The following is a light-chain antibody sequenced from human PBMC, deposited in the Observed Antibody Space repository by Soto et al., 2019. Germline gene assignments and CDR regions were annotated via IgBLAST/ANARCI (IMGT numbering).Light chain of an antibody. CDR1: QSVSSSY. V-gene: IGKV3D-20*02. CDR2: GAS. J-gene: IGKJ3*01. CDR3: QQRSNSPFT. Sequence: EIVLTQSPGTLSLSPGERATLSCRASQSVSSSYLAWYQQKPGQAPRLLIYGASSRATGIPDRFSGSGSGTDFTLTISRLEPDDFALYYCQQRSNSPFTFGPGTKVDIK.